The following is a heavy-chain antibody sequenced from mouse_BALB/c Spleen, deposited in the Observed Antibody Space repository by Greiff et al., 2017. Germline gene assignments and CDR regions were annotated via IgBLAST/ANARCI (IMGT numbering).Heavy chain of an antibody. V-gene: IGHV1-67*01. D-gene: IGHD1-1*01. Sequence: QVQLQQSGPELVRPGVSVKISCKGSSYTFTDYAMHWVKQSHAKSLEWIGIISTYYGNTNYNQKFKGKATMTVDKSSSTAYMELARLTSEDSAVYYCARHYGSSYVRDWYFDVWGAGTTVTVSS. CDR3: ARHYGSSYVRDWYFDV. CDR2: ISTYYGNT. CDR1: SYTFTDYA. J-gene: IGHJ1*01.